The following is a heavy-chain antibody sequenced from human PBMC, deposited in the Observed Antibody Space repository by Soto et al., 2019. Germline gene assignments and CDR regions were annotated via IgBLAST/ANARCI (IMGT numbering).Heavy chain of an antibody. CDR3: ARLSTTAYNWFDP. Sequence: PSETLSLTCTVSGGSISSYYWSWIRQPPGKGLEWIGYIYYSGSTNYNPSLKSRVTISVDTSKNQFSLKLSSVTAADTAVYYCARLSTTAYNWFDPWGQGTLVTVSS. CDR1: GGSISSYY. D-gene: IGHD4-4*01. V-gene: IGHV4-59*08. CDR2: IYYSGST. J-gene: IGHJ5*02.